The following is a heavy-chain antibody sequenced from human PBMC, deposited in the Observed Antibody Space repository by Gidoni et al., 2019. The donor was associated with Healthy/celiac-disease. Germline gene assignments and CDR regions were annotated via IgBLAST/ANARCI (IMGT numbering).Heavy chain of an antibody. D-gene: IGHD6-19*01. Sequence: EVQLVESGGGLVKPGGSLRLSCAASGFTFSSYNMNWVRQAPGKGLEWVSCSSSTSSYINYADSVKGRFTIPRDNAKNSLYLQVTSLKAEDTAMYYCAKYSSGWKAFDYWGLGTLVTVSS. V-gene: IGHV3-21*01. J-gene: IGHJ4*02. CDR3: AKYSSGWKAFDY. CDR1: GFTFSSYN. CDR2: SSSTSSYI.